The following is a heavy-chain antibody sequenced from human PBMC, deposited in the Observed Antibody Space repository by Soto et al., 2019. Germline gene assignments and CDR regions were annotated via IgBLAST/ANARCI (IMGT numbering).Heavy chain of an antibody. D-gene: IGHD3-10*01. CDR1: GFSLSTSGVC. Sequence: SGPTLVNPTQTLTLTCTFSGFSLSTSGVCVSWIRQPPGKALDLLALIDSDDDKYYSTSLKTRLTISKDPSKIQVVLTLTNLDPVDPATYYCARIASCPFDYLGQGTLVTVSS. J-gene: IGHJ4*02. CDR2: IDSDDDK. V-gene: IGHV2-70*01. CDR3: ARIASCPFDY.